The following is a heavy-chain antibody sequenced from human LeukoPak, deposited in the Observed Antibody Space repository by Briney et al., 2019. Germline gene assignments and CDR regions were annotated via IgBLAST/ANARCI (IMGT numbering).Heavy chain of an antibody. J-gene: IGHJ4*02. CDR1: GASISSDDYF. CDR3: ARTRGRVSKTDFDS. Sequence: PSETLSLTCTVSGASISSDDYFWGWIRQPPGKGLEWIATIYYSGNTYYNPSLSSRVTISADSSKNQFSLRLRSVTAADAAAYFCARTRGRVSKTDFDSWGQGTLVTVSS. D-gene: IGHD5/OR15-5a*01. V-gene: IGHV4-39*07. CDR2: IYYSGNT.